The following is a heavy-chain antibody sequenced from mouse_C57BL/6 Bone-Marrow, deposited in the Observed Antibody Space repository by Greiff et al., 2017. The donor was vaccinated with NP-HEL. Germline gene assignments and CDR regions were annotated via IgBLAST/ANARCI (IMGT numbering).Heavy chain of an antibody. D-gene: IGHD1-1*01. CDR2: INPYNGGT. V-gene: IGHV1-19*01. CDR1: GYTFTDYY. Sequence: EVQGVESGPVLVKPGASVKMSCKASGYTFTDYYMNWVKQSHGKSLEWIGVINPYNGGTSYNQKFKGKATLTVDKSSSTAYMELNSLTSEDSAVYYCARRYYYGSSYDWYFDVWGTGTTVTVSS. CDR3: ARRYYYGSSYDWYFDV. J-gene: IGHJ1*03.